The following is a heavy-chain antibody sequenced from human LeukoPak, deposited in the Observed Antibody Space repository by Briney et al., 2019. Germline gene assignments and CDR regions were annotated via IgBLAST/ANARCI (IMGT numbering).Heavy chain of an antibody. CDR3: ARDYYYDSSGYLGY. CDR2: ISYDGSNK. J-gene: IGHJ4*02. Sequence: TGGSLRLSCAASGFTFSSYAMRWVRQAPGKGLEWVAVISYDGSNKYYADSVKGRFTISRDNSKNTLYLQMNSLRAEDTAVYYCARDYYYDSSGYLGYWGQGTLVTVSS. CDR1: GFTFSSYA. D-gene: IGHD3-22*01. V-gene: IGHV3-30-3*01.